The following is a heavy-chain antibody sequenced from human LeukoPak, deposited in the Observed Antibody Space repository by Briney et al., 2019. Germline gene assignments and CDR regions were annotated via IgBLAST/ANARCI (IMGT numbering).Heavy chain of an antibody. V-gene: IGHV3-15*01. D-gene: IGHD6-19*01. Sequence: PGGSLRLSCAASGFTFSNAWMSWVRQAPGKGLEWVGRIKSKTDGGTTDYAAPVKGRFTISRDDSKNTLYLQMNSLKTEDTAVYYCTRSASSGWYHDYWGQGTLVTVS. CDR1: GFTFSNAW. CDR3: TRSASSGWYHDY. CDR2: IKSKTDGGTT. J-gene: IGHJ4*02.